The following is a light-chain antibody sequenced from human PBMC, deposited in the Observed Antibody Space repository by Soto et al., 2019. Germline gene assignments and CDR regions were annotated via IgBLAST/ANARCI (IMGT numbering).Light chain of an antibody. J-gene: IGLJ1*01. Sequence: QSALTQPASVSGSPGQSITISCTGTGSDVGGYNYVSWYQQHPGKAPKFMIYDVSNRPSGVSNRFSGSKSGNTASLTISGLQAEDEADYYCCSYTTSNTRQIVFGTGTKVTVL. V-gene: IGLV2-14*03. CDR2: DVS. CDR3: CSYTTSNTRQIV. CDR1: GSDVGGYNY.